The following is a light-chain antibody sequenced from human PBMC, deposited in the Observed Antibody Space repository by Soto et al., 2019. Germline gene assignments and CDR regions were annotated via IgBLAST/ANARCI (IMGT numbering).Light chain of an antibody. J-gene: IGKJ5*01. Sequence: DIVLAQSPATLSLSPGERATLSCRASQSVSGYLAWYQQKPGQAPRLLIYDASNRAAGTPARFSGSGSGTDFTLTISSLEPEDFAVYYCPQRSNWPPAITFGQGTRLEIK. CDR2: DAS. CDR3: PQRSNWPPAIT. CDR1: QSVSGY. V-gene: IGKV3-11*01.